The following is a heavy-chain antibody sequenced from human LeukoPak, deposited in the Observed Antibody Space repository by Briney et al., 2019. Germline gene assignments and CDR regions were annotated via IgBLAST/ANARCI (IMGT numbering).Heavy chain of an antibody. Sequence: SETLSLTCTVSGGSISPYYWSWIRQPPGKGLEWIGYIYYSGRTNYKPSLKSRVTISVDMSKNQFSLKLSSVTAADTAVYYCARVYGGNSEGAFDIWGQGTMVTVSS. J-gene: IGHJ3*02. CDR1: GGSISPYY. D-gene: IGHD4-23*01. V-gene: IGHV4-59*13. CDR2: IYYSGRT. CDR3: ARVYGGNSEGAFDI.